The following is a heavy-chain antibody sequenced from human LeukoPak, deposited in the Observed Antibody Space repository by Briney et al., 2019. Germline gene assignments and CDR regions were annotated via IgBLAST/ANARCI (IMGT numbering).Heavy chain of an antibody. CDR2: ISGSGGST. J-gene: IGHJ3*02. CDR3: ARDFSPYCGGDCYFDAFDM. Sequence: GGSLRLSCAASGFTFSSYAMSWVRQAPGKGLEWVSAISGSGGSTYYADSVKGRFTISRDNSKNTVYLQMNSLRAEDTAVYYCARDFSPYCGGDCYFDAFDMWGQGTVVTVSS. CDR1: GFTFSSYA. V-gene: IGHV3-23*01. D-gene: IGHD2-21*01.